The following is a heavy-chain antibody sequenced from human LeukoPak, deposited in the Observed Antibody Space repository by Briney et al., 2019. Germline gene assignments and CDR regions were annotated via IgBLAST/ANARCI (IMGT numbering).Heavy chain of an antibody. Sequence: SETLSLTCAVSGGSISSGGYSWSWIRQSPGKGLEWIGYIYHSGSTYYNPSLKSRVTISVDRSKNQFSLKLSSVTAADTAVYYCAREVYTPPTGMDVWGQGTTVTVSS. J-gene: IGHJ6*02. V-gene: IGHV4-30-2*06. D-gene: IGHD2-2*02. CDR3: AREVYTPPTGMDV. CDR2: IYHSGST. CDR1: GGSISSGGYS.